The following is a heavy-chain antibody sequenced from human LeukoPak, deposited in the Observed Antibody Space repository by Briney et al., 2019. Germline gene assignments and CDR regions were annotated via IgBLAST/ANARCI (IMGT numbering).Heavy chain of an antibody. CDR3: ARVRLEWLLTAGFDY. CDR2: IKQDGSEK. J-gene: IGHJ4*02. D-gene: IGHD6-19*01. V-gene: IGHV3-7*01. Sequence: GGSLRLSCAASGFTFSSYWMSWVRQAPGKGLEWVANIKQDGSEKYYVDSVKGRFTISRGNAKNSLYLQMNSLRAEDTAVYYCARVRLEWLLTAGFDYWGQGTLVTVSS. CDR1: GFTFSSYW.